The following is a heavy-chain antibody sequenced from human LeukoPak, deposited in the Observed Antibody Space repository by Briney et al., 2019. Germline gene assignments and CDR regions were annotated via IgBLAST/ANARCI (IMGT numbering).Heavy chain of an antibody. CDR1: GGSISSYY. CDR3: ARRRGFGSQGWFDP. V-gene: IGHV4-59*08. D-gene: IGHD3-10*01. CDR2: IYYSGST. Sequence: ASETLSLTCTVSGGSISSYYWSWIRQPPGKGLEWIGYIYYSGSTNYNPSLKSRVTISVDTSKNQFSLKLSSVTAADTAVYYCARRRGFGSQGWFDPWGQGTLVTVSS. J-gene: IGHJ5*02.